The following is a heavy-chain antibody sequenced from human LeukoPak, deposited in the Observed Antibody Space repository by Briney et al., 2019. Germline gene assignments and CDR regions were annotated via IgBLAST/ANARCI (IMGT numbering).Heavy chain of an antibody. J-gene: IGHJ4*02. V-gene: IGHV4-4*07. Sequence: PSETLSLTCTVSGGSISSYYWSWIRQPAGKGLEWIGRIYTSGSTNYNPSLKSRVTISVDTSKNQFSLKLSSVTAADTAVYYCARDGHGWDYQNPHFDYCGQGTLVTVSS. CDR2: IYTSGST. CDR1: GGSISSYY. D-gene: IGHD1-7*01. CDR3: ARDGHGWDYQNPHFDY.